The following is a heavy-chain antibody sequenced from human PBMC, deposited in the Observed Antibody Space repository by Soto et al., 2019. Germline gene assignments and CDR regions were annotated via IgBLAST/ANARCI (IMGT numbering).Heavy chain of an antibody. D-gene: IGHD3-22*01. CDR2: ISSSSSTI. J-gene: IGHJ4*02. CDR1: GFTFSSYS. V-gene: IGHV3-48*02. CDR3: ARDEDYDSIDYYRPHYFDS. Sequence: PGGSLRLSCAASGFTFSSYSMNWVRQAPGKGLEWVPYISSSSSTIYYADSVKGRFTISRDNAKNSLYLQMNSLRDEDTAVYYCARDEDYDSIDYYRPHYFDSWGQGTLVTVSS.